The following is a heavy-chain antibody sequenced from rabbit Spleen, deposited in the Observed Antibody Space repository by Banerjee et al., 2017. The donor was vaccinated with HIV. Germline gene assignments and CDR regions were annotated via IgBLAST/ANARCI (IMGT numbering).Heavy chain of an antibody. CDR3: ATYVDYDGDFNL. CDR2: IYAGSGNT. V-gene: IGHV1S40*01. Sequence: QSLEESGGGLVKPGASLTLTCTASGFSLSSSYWICWVRQAPGKGLEWIGCIYAGSGNTYFASWAKGRFTISRTSSTTVTLQMTSLTAADTATYFCATYVDYDGDFNLWGQGTLVTVS. J-gene: IGHJ4*01. D-gene: IGHD2-1*01. CDR1: GFSLSSSYW.